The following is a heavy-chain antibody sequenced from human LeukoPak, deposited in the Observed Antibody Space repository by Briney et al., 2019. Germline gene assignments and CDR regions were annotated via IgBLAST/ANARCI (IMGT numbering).Heavy chain of an antibody. V-gene: IGHV1-24*01. J-gene: IGHJ4*02. CDR1: GYTLTESS. Sequence: ASVKVSCKVSGYTLTESSMHWVRQAPGKGLEWMGGFDPEDGETIYAQKFQGRVTMTEDTSTDTAYMELSSLRSEDTAVYYCATIDGHYDSSGYWGQGTLVIVSS. CDR2: FDPEDGET. D-gene: IGHD3-22*01. CDR3: ATIDGHYDSSGY.